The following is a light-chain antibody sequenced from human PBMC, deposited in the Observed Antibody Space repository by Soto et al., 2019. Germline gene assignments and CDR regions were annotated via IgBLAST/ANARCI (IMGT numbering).Light chain of an antibody. CDR2: RAS. Sequence: DVEMTQSPLSLPVSLGQPASISCRSSQSLVHSDGNTYVNWFQQRPGQSPRRLISRASRQDSGVPDRFSGVGSGTDFTLKISRVETEDVAVYYCMQGTHWPWTLGQGTKVEIK. V-gene: IGKV2-30*02. CDR3: MQGTHWPWT. J-gene: IGKJ1*01. CDR1: QSLVHSDGNTY.